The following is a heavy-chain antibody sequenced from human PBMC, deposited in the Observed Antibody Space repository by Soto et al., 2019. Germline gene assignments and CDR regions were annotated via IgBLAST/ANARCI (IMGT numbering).Heavy chain of an antibody. CDR2: IKSKTDGGTT. Sequence: SVSNAWMNWVRQAPGKGLEWVGRIKSKTDGGTTDYAAPVKGRFTISRDDSKNTLYLQMNSLKTEDTAVYYCTIGFFSYYYHNWFDPWGQGTLVTVSS. J-gene: IGHJ5*02. CDR3: TIGFFSYYYHNWFDP. D-gene: IGHD3-22*01. CDR1: SVSNAW. V-gene: IGHV3-15*07.